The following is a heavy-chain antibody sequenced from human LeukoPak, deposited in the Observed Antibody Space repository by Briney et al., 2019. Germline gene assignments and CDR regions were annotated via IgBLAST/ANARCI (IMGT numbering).Heavy chain of an antibody. D-gene: IGHD1-14*01. V-gene: IGHV4-59*01. CDR3: ALSPNQYFFDH. CDR2: IHYSGNTNY. CDR1: GDLSDYNY. J-gene: IGHJ4*02. Sequence: SETLSLTCSVSGDLSDYNYWSWIRQPPGKGLEWIGYIHYSGNTNYNYNPSLKSRVTISVDTSKNQFSLRVTSVTAADAAVYFCALSPNQYFFDHWGQGTLVTVSS.